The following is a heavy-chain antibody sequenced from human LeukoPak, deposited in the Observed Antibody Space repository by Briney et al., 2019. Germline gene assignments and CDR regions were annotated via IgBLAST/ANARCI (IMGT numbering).Heavy chain of an antibody. Sequence: GGSLRLSCAASGFTVSSNYMSWVRQAPGKGLEWVSVIYSGGSTYYADSVKGRFTISRDNSKNTLYLQMSSLSAEDTAVYYCAKDRNYNSPFDYWGQGTLVTVSS. CDR1: GFTVSSNY. CDR2: IYSGGST. D-gene: IGHD5-24*01. V-gene: IGHV3-66*02. CDR3: AKDRNYNSPFDY. J-gene: IGHJ4*02.